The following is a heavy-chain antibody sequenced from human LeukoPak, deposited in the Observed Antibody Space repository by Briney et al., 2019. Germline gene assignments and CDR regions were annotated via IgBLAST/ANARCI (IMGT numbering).Heavy chain of an antibody. CDR3: ARRSPEWMELFFDY. CDR2: IDYSGRS. V-gene: IGHV4-61*05. CDR1: GGSISSSGYS. J-gene: IGHJ4*02. Sequence: SETLSLTCTVSGGSISSSGYSWSWIRQPPGKGLEWIGNIDYSGRSNYNPSLKSRVTISVDTSKNQFSLKLSSVTAADTAVYYCARRSPEWMELFFDYWGQGTLVTVSS. D-gene: IGHD3-3*01.